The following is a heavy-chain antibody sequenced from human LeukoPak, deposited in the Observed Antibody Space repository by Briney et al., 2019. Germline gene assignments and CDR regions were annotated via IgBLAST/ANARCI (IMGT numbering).Heavy chain of an antibody. CDR1: GGSISSGGYS. CDR3: ARGARGQQDY. J-gene: IGHJ4*02. Sequence: SQTLSVTCAVSGGSISSGGYSWSWIRQPPGKGLEWIGYIYHSGSTYYNPSLKSRVTISVDRSKNQFSLKLSSVTAADTTVYYCARGARGQQDYWGQGTLVTVSS. V-gene: IGHV4-30-2*01. CDR2: IYHSGST. D-gene: IGHD6-13*01.